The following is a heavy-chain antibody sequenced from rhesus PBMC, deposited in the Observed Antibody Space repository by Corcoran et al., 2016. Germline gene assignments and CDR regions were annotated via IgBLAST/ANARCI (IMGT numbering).Heavy chain of an antibody. Sequence: QVQLQESGPGLVKPSETLSLTCAVSGGSISSSNWWSWIRQPPGKGLEWIGYNSGGTGSTHYNPSLKSRLTISTDTSKNRCSLELGAVTAADTAVYYCASERGDGFDYWGQGVLVTVSS. D-gene: IGHD3-34*01. V-gene: IGHV4-65*01. CDR3: ASERGDGFDY. CDR1: GGSISSSNW. J-gene: IGHJ4*01. CDR2: NSGGTGST.